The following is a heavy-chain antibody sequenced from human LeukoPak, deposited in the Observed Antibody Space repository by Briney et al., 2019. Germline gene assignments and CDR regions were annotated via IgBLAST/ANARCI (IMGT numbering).Heavy chain of an antibody. V-gene: IGHV4-59*12. Sequence: SETLSLTCTVSGGSISSYYWSWIRQPPGKGLEWIGYIYYSGSTNYNPSLKSRVTISVDTSKNQFSLKLTSVTAADTAVYYCARDSISLASGSPVYYFDYWGQGTLVAVSS. CDR3: ARDSISLASGSPVYYFDY. CDR2: IYYSGST. D-gene: IGHD6-25*01. J-gene: IGHJ4*02. CDR1: GGSISSYY.